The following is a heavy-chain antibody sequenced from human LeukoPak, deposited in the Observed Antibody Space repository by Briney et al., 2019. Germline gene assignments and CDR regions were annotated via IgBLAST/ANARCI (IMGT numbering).Heavy chain of an antibody. Sequence: SETLSLTCTVSGGSISSSSYYWGWIGQPPGKGLEWIGSIYYSGSTYYNPSLKSRVTISVDTSKNQFSLKLSSVTAADTAVYYCASGLGSSGWFSNPIDYWGQGTLVTVSS. J-gene: IGHJ4*02. V-gene: IGHV4-39*01. CDR1: GGSISSSSYY. CDR2: IYYSGST. CDR3: ASGLGSSGWFSNPIDY. D-gene: IGHD6-19*01.